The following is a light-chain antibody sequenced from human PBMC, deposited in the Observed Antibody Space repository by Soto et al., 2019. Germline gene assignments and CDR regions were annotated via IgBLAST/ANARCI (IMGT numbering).Light chain of an antibody. Sequence: ESALIKSPGTVSLSPGERDTLSCRASQSVGSNYLAWYQQKPGQAPRLLIYRASSRATGIPDRFSGSGSGTDFTLTFSRLEPEDFAVYYCQQYASSPLTFGGGTRVEIK. CDR2: RAS. V-gene: IGKV3-20*01. J-gene: IGKJ4*01. CDR3: QQYASSPLT. CDR1: QSVGSNY.